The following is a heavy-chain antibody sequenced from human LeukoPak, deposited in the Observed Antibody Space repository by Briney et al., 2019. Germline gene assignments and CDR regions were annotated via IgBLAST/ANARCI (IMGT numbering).Heavy chain of an antibody. CDR2: IIPILGIA. D-gene: IGHD2-15*01. J-gene: IGHJ4*02. CDR1: GGTFSSYA. Sequence: GASVKVSCKASGGTFSSYAISWVRQAPGQGLEWMGRIIPILGIANYAQKFQGRVTITADKSTSTAYMELSSLRSEDTAVYYCARATCSGGSCYSTLDYWGQGTLVTVSS. CDR3: ARATCSGGSCYSTLDY. V-gene: IGHV1-69*04.